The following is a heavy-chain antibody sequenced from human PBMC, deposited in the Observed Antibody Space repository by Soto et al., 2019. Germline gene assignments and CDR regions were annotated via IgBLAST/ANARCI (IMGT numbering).Heavy chain of an antibody. CDR3: VRGAIPTSSSAAGYTYFDP. J-gene: IGHJ5*02. Sequence: EVQLVQSGGGLVQPGGSLRLSCAASGFTFTDYWMHWVRQAPGKGLVCVSRINGDGSGTDYADSVKGRFTISRDNARNTLYLQMNHLRAEDTAVYYCVRGAIPTSSSAAGYTYFDPWGQGTRVSVSS. CDR1: GFTFTDYW. CDR2: INGDGSGT. D-gene: IGHD6-6*01. V-gene: IGHV3-74*01.